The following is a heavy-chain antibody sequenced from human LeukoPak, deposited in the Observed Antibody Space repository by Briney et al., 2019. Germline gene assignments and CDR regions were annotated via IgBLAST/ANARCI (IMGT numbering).Heavy chain of an antibody. V-gene: IGHV3-23*01. CDR2: ISGSGGST. D-gene: IGHD1-26*01. J-gene: IGHJ4*02. CDR1: GFTFSSYG. Sequence: GGSLRLSCAASGFTFSSYGMSWVRQAPGKGLEWVSAISGSGGSTYYADSVKGRFTISRDNSKNTLYLQMNSLRAEDTAVYYCAKAPGSYSYYYFDYWGQGTLVTVSS. CDR3: AKAPGSYSYYYFDY.